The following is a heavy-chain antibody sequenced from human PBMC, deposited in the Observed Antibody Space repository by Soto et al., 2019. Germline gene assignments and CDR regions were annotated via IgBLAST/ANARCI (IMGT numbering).Heavy chain of an antibody. Sequence: EVQLVESGGGLVQPGGSLRLSCAASGFTFSTYSMNWVRQAPGKGLEWVSYISGSGSTIYHADSVKGRFTISRDNAKNSLYLQMNSLRDEDMAVYYCARDYYGDYGFDYWGQGTLVTVSS. V-gene: IGHV3-48*02. CDR2: ISGSGSTI. J-gene: IGHJ4*02. D-gene: IGHD4-17*01. CDR3: ARDYYGDYGFDY. CDR1: GFTFSTYS.